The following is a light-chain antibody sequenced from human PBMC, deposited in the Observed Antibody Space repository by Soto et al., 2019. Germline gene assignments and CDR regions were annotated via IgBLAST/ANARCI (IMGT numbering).Light chain of an antibody. CDR3: QTWGTGPFV. Sequence: QAVVTQSPSASASLGASVKLTCTLSSGHSSYAIAWHQQQPEKGPRYLMKLNSDGSHSKGDGIPDRFSGSSSGAERYLTISSLQSEDEADYYCQTWGTGPFVFGTGTKLTV. V-gene: IGLV4-69*01. CDR1: SGHSSYA. CDR2: LNSDGSH. J-gene: IGLJ1*01.